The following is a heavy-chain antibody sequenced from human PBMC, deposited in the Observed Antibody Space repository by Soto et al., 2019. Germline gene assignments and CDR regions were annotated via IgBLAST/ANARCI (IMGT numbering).Heavy chain of an antibody. CDR2: IYYSGST. D-gene: IGHD2-15*01. CDR1: GGSISSYY. J-gene: IGHJ6*02. V-gene: IGHV4-59*01. CDR3: ARGSRTPYYGMDV. Sequence: PSETLSLTCTVSGGSISSYYWSWIRQPPGKGLEWIGYIYYSGSTNYNPSLKSRVTISVDTSKNQFSLKLSSVTAADTAVYYCARGSRTPYYGMDVWGQGTTVTVSS.